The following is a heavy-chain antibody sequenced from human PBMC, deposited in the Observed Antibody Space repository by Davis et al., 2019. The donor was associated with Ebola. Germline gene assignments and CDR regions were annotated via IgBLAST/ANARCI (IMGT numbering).Heavy chain of an antibody. CDR2: IYYSGST. D-gene: IGHD2-15*01. CDR3: ASSSRACSGGSCYAYYYYGMDV. Sequence: SETLSLTCTVSGGSISSSSYYWGWIRQPPGKGLEWIGSIYYSGSTYYNPSLKSRVTISVDTSKNQFSLKLSSVTAADTAVYYCASSSRACSGGSCYAYYYYGMDVWGQGTTVTVS. J-gene: IGHJ6*02. CDR1: GGSISSSSYY. V-gene: IGHV4-39*01.